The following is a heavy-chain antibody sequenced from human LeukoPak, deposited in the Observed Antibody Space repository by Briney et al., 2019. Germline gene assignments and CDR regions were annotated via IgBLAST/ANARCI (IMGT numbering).Heavy chain of an antibody. D-gene: IGHD6-13*01. Sequence: GGSLRLSCAASGFTFSSYGMSWVRQAPGKGLEWVSAISGSGGSTYYADSVKGRFTISRDNSKNTLYLQMNSLRAEDTAVYYSAKVDDFGSSWTYYYYYYMDVWGKGTTVTISS. CDR2: ISGSGGST. V-gene: IGHV3-23*01. J-gene: IGHJ6*03. CDR3: AKVDDFGSSWTYYYYYYMDV. CDR1: GFTFSSYG.